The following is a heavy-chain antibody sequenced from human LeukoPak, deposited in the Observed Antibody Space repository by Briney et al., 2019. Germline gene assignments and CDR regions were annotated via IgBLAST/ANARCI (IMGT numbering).Heavy chain of an antibody. Sequence: ASVKVSCKASGYTFTGDYIHWVRQAPGQGLGWMAWINPDRGGSYSAPKFQGRVPMTRDTSISTASMEVSWLSSDDTAVYYCATGVATAFTYWGQGTLVTVSS. CDR2: INPDRGGS. CDR3: ATGVATAFTY. CDR1: GYTFTGDY. J-gene: IGHJ4*02. D-gene: IGHD5-12*01. V-gene: IGHV1-2*02.